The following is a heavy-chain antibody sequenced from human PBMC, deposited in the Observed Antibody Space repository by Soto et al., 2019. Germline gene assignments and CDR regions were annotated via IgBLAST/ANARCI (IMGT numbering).Heavy chain of an antibody. D-gene: IGHD6-6*01. J-gene: IGHJ4*02. V-gene: IGHV4-34*01. Sequence: QVQLHQWGAGLLKPSETLSLACSIYSGSFSGYYWSWIRQPPGKGLEWIGEISQSGNTNYSPSLKSPVSISIETSKKQFSLNLASVAAADTAVYYCARAPKVSGSSQTRPDFWGQGTLVTVSS. CDR3: ARAPKVSGSSQTRPDF. CDR1: SGSFSGYY. CDR2: ISQSGNT.